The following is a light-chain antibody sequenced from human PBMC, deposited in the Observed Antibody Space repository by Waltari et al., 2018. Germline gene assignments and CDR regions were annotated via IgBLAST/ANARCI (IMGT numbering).Light chain of an antibody. CDR1: QSVLSTSTGKSY. J-gene: IGKJ1*01. V-gene: IGKV4-1*01. Sequence: DIVMAQSPDSLAVSLGERATINCGSSQSVLSTSTGKSYLAWYQQKPGQPPKLLIYWASTRESGVPDRISGSGSGTDFTLTISSLQAEDVAVYYCQQYYDTPWTFGQGTKVEIK. CDR3: QQYYDTPWT. CDR2: WAS.